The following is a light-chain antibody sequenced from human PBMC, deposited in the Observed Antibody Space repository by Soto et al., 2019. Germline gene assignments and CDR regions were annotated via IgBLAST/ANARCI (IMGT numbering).Light chain of an antibody. V-gene: IGKV3-20*01. CDR2: GAS. Sequence: EIVLTQSPGTLSLSPGERATLSCRASQSVSSTYLAWYLQKPGQAPRLLIDGASGRATGIPDRFSGSGSGTDFTLTISRLEPEDFAVYYCQHYGSSGITVGQGTRLEIK. J-gene: IGKJ5*01. CDR1: QSVSSTY. CDR3: QHYGSSGIT.